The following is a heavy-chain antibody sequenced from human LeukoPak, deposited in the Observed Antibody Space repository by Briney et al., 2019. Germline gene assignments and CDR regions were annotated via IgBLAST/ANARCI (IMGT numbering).Heavy chain of an antibody. CDR2: IYTSGST. CDR3: ARDLASPYSSGLLSFDY. D-gene: IGHD6-19*01. V-gene: IGHV4-4*07. J-gene: IGHJ4*02. Sequence: SETLSLTCTVSGGSISSYYWSWIRQPAGKGLEWVGRIYTSGSTNYNPSLKSRVTMSVDTSKNQFTLKLSSVTAADTAVYYCARDLASPYSSGLLSFDYWGQGTLVTVSS. CDR1: GGSISSYY.